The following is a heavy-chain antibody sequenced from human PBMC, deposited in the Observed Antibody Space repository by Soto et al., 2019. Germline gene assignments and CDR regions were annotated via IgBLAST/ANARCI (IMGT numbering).Heavy chain of an antibody. V-gene: IGHV1-69*13. Sequence: SVKVSCKASGGTFSSYAISWVRQAPGQGLEWMGGIIPIFGTANYAQKFQGRVTITADESTSTAYMELSSLRSEDTAVYYCASDYGDYYGMDVWGQGTRVTFSS. D-gene: IGHD4-17*01. CDR1: GGTFSSYA. CDR2: IIPIFGTA. CDR3: ASDYGDYYGMDV. J-gene: IGHJ6*02.